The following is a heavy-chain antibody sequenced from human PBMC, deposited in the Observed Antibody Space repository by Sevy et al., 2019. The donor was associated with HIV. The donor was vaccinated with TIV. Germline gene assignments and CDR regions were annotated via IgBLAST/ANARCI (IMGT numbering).Heavy chain of an antibody. J-gene: IGHJ4*02. CDR2: ISYDGSQK. CDR3: AKEGIPSGPRLLWFAELLYQSDF. D-gene: IGHD3-10*01. CDR1: GFTFSSHG. V-gene: IGHV3-30*18. Sequence: GSLRLSCAASGFTFSSHGMHWVRQAPGKGLEWVAVISYDGSQKYYADSIKGRFTISRDNSKNTLYVQMNSLRPEDTALYYCAKEGIPSGPRLLWFAELLYQSDFWGQGTLVTVSS.